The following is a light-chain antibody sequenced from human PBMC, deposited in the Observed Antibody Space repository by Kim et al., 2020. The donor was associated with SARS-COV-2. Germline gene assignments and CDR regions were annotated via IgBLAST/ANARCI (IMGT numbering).Light chain of an antibody. J-gene: IGKJ1*01. CDR1: QSVSSN. CDR3: QEDNNGPRT. Sequence: EVVMTQSPATLSVSPGERATLSCRASQSVSSNLAWYQQKPGQAPRLLIYGTSTRATGIPARFSGSGSGTEFTLIISSLQSEDFAVYYCQEDNNGPRTFGQGTKVDIK. CDR2: GTS. V-gene: IGKV3-15*01.